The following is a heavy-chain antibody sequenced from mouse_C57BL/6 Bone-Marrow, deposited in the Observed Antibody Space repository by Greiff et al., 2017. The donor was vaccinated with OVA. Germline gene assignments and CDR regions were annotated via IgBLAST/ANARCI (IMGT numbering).Heavy chain of an antibody. D-gene: IGHD2-4*01. J-gene: IGHJ3*01. CDR1: GYTFTDYY. CDR3: ARGGRLRRGFAY. V-gene: IGHV1-76*01. Sequence: VMLVESGAELVRPGASVKLSCKASGYTFTDYYINWVKQRPGQGLEWIARIYPGSGNTYYNEKFKGKATLTAEKSSSTAYMQLSSLTSEDSAVYFCARGGRLRRGFAYWGQGTLVTVSA. CDR2: IYPGSGNT.